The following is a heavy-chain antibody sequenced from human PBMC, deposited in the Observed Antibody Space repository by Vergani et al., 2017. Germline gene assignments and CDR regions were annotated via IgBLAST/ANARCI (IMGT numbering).Heavy chain of an antibody. CDR2: IVVGSGNT. D-gene: IGHD6-13*01. Sequence: QMQLVQSGPEVKKPGTSVKVSCKASGFTFTSSAVQWVRQARGQRLEWIGWIVVGSGNTNYAQKFQERVTITRDMSTSTAYMELSSLRSEDTAVYYCAAGVQGGVVSSSWYPYYYYGMDVWGQATTVTVSS. CDR1: GFTFTSSA. CDR3: AAGVQGGVVSSSWYPYYYYGMDV. J-gene: IGHJ6*02. V-gene: IGHV1-58*01.